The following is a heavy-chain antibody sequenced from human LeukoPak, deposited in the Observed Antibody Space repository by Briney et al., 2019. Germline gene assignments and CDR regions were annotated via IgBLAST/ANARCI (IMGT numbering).Heavy chain of an antibody. Sequence: GASVKVSCKASGYTFTNYGLSWARQAPGQGVEWLGWISGYNGNATYTQKLQGRVIMTTHTSTTTAYMDLRSLRSDDTAVYYCARDAGYCSSETCYDDAFDIWGQGTMVTVSS. CDR2: ISGYNGNA. CDR3: ARDAGYCSSETCYDDAFDI. D-gene: IGHD2-2*01. V-gene: IGHV1-18*01. J-gene: IGHJ3*02. CDR1: GYTFTNYG.